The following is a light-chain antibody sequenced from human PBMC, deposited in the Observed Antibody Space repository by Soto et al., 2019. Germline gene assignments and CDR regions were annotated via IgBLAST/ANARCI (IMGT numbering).Light chain of an antibody. J-gene: IGKJ5*01. Sequence: DIQLTQSPSFLSASVGDRVTITCRASQGISSYLAWYQQKPGKAPKLLIYAASTLQSGVPSRFSGSGSGTEFTLTISSLQPEDLATYYCQQLISYPTTFGQGTRLEI. CDR2: AAS. CDR3: QQLISYPTT. CDR1: QGISSY. V-gene: IGKV1-9*01.